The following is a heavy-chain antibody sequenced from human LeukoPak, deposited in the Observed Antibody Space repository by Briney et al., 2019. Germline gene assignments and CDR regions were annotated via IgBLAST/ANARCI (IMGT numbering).Heavy chain of an antibody. CDR1: GFMFSTNG. Sequence: GGFLRLSCAASGFMFSTNGMHWVRQAPGKGLEWVAFIRYDGSNTHYADSVKGRFTISRDNSKNTLYLQMNSLRAEDTAVYYCAPWLADNWFDPWGQGTLVTVPS. V-gene: IGHV3-30*02. D-gene: IGHD3-9*01. J-gene: IGHJ5*02. CDR3: APWLADNWFDP. CDR2: IRYDGSNT.